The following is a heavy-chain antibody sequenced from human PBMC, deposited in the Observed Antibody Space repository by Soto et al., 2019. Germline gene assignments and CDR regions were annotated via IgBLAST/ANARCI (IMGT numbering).Heavy chain of an antibody. D-gene: IGHD5-12*01. CDR2: IYHSVST. Sequence: SDTLSLTCAVSDYAISSGFYWGWIRQPPGEGLEWIGNIYHSVSTYHNPSRKSRDTISINPSNNHFYLNLRSVTAPDTAVYYCARAFYSGYAADYYVMDVWGQGTTVTVSS. CDR3: ARAFYSGYAADYYVMDV. CDR1: DYAISSGFY. V-gene: IGHV4-38-2*01. J-gene: IGHJ6*02.